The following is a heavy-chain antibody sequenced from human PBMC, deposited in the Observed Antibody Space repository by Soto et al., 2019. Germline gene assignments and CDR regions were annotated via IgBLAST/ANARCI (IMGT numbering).Heavy chain of an antibody. CDR2: ITETGGDT. CDR1: GFTFGNFV. V-gene: IGHV3-23*01. Sequence: EVQLLESGGGLVQPGGSLRLSCAASGFTFGNFVMRWVRQTPGKGLEWVSTITETGGDTYYTDSVKGRFTISRDKSKNPLYLQMTSLRAEDTALYYCTRASSDRNHMEVWGPGTTVTVSS. CDR3: TRASSDRNHMEV. J-gene: IGHJ6*02.